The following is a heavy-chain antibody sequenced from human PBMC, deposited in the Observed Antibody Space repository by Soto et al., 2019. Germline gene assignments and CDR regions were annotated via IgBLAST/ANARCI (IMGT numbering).Heavy chain of an antibody. D-gene: IGHD1-26*01. V-gene: IGHV3-72*01. Sequence: GGSLRLSCAASGFSFSDHYMEWVRQAPGKGLEWVGRIRNKANSYTTQYAAAVRGRFTLSRDDSKNSLFLQMNSLKTEDTAIYYCARTIMYSAPHYFDYSGQGTLVTVSS. CDR2: IRNKANSYTT. CDR3: ARTIMYSAPHYFDY. CDR1: GFSFSDHY. J-gene: IGHJ4*02.